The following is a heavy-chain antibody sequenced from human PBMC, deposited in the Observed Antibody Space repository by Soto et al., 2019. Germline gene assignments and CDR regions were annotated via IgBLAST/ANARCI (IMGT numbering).Heavy chain of an antibody. CDR2: INHSGST. CDR1: GGSFGGYY. D-gene: IGHD2-15*01. V-gene: IGHV4-34*01. J-gene: IGHJ4*02. Sequence: SETLSLTCAVYGGSFGGYYWSWIRQPPGKGLEWIGEINHSGSTNYNPSLKSRVTISVDTSKNQFSLKLSSVTAADTAVYYCARLPVVVAATSDYWGQGTLVTVSS. CDR3: ARLPVVVAATSDY.